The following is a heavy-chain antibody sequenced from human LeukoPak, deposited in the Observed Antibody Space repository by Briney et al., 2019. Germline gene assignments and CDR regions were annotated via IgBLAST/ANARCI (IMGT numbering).Heavy chain of an antibody. CDR2: ITPMFGTA. D-gene: IGHD2-21*01. J-gene: IGHJ1*01. CDR1: GGTFSSYA. CDR3: ARDSSEFRSLIPH. Sequence: GASVTVSCKASGGTFSSYAISWVRQAPGQGLEWMGGITPMFGTAKYAPKFQGRVTITADESTSTAYMELSSLRSEDTAVYYCARDSSEFRSLIPHWGQGTLVTVSS. V-gene: IGHV1-69*13.